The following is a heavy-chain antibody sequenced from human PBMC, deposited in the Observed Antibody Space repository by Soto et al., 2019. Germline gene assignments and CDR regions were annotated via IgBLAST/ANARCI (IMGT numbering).Heavy chain of an antibody. CDR2: ISYSGST. V-gene: IGHV4-30-4*01. J-gene: IGHJ2*01. CDR3: ARYYGRAVAGNYWYFDL. CDR1: GGSISSGEYY. Sequence: PSETLSLTCTVSGGSISSGEYYWTWIRQPPGKGQEWIGYISYSGSTHYSPSLKSRVSITVDTSKNQFSLNLASVSAEDTAVYYCARYYGRAVAGNYWYFDLWGRGTLVTVSS. D-gene: IGHD6-19*01.